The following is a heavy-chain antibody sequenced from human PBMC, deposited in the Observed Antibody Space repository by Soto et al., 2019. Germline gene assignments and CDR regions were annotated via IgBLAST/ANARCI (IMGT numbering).Heavy chain of an antibody. CDR2: ISSSSSYI. D-gene: IGHD3-3*01. V-gene: IGHV3-21*01. Sequence: EVQLVESGGGLVKPGGSLSLSCAASGFTFSSYSMNWVRQAPGKGLEWVSSISSSSSYIYYADSVKGRFTISRDNAKNSRYLQMNSLRAEDTAVYYCARDHAYYDFWSGYQVYYYYGMDVWGQGTTVTVSS. CDR3: ARDHAYYDFWSGYQVYYYYGMDV. CDR1: GFTFSSYS. J-gene: IGHJ6*02.